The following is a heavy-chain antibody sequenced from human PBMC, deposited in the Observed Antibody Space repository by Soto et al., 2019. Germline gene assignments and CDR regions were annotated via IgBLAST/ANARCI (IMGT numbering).Heavy chain of an antibody. CDR1: GGTFSGYA. CDR3: ASEAKYSSGPSTFDY. Sequence: ASVKVSCKASGGTFSGYAISWVRQAPGQGLEWMGGIIPIFGTANYAQKFQGRVTITADESTSTAYMELSSLRSEDTAVYYCASEAKYSSGPSTFDYWGQGTLVTVSS. J-gene: IGHJ4*02. CDR2: IIPIFGTA. D-gene: IGHD6-19*01. V-gene: IGHV1-69*13.